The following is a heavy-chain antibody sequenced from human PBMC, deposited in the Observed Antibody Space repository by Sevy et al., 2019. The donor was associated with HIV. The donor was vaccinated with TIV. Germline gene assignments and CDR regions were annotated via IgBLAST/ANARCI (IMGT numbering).Heavy chain of an antibody. CDR1: GYAFTDYD. V-gene: IGHV1-8*01. CDR2: MNPNSGHT. Sequence: ASVKVSCRASGYAFTDYDITWVRQATGQGLELMGWMNPNSGHTACTQNFQGRVSTTTDTSISVAYMELSSLRSEDTAVYYCAKLASCGGDCYYFDLWGQGTLVTVSS. CDR3: AKLASCGGDCYYFDL. J-gene: IGHJ4*02. D-gene: IGHD2-21*02.